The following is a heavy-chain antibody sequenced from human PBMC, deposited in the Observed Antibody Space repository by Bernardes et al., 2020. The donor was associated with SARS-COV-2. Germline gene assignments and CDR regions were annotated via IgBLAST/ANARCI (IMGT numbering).Heavy chain of an antibody. Sequence: GGSLRLSCAASGFTFSSYSMNWVRQAPGKGLEWVSYISSSSSTIYYADSVKGRFTISRDNAKNSLYLQMNSLRAEDTAVYYCASPGGECSTSCYGDAFDIWGQGTMVTVSS. CDR3: ASPGGECSTSCYGDAFDI. CDR2: ISSSSSTI. V-gene: IGHV3-48*04. CDR1: GFTFSSYS. D-gene: IGHD2-2*01. J-gene: IGHJ3*02.